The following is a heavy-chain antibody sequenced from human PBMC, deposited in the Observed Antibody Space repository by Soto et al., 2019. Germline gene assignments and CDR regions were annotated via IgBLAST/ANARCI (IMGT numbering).Heavy chain of an antibody. CDR2: IYYSGST. V-gene: IGHV4-31*03. Sequence: QVQLQESGPGLVKPSQTLSLTCTVSGGSISSGGYYWSWIRQHPGKGLEWIGYIYYSGSTYYNPSLKSRVTISVDTSKTQVSLKLSSVTAADTAVYYCATYGSGTYKPTTFDYWGQGTLVTVSS. CDR3: ATYGSGTYKPTTFDY. CDR1: GGSISSGGYY. D-gene: IGHD3-10*01. J-gene: IGHJ4*02.